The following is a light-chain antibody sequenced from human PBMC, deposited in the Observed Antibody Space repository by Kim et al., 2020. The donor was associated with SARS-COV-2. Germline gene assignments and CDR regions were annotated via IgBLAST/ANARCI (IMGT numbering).Light chain of an antibody. CDR1: HIGSKG. J-gene: IGLJ2*01. CDR2: YDS. V-gene: IGLV3-21*04. CDR3: HVWDSSSDHPVV. Sequence: SYELTQPPSVSVAPGKTATITCGGDHIGSKGVHWYQQKAGQAPVLVIYYDSERPSGIPERFSGSNSGNTATRTISRVEAGDQTVYYCHVWDSSSDHPVVFGGGTQLTVL.